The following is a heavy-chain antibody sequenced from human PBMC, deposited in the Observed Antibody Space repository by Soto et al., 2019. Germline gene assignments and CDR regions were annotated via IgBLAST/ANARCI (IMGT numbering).Heavy chain of an antibody. CDR1: GFTFSNYA. CDR3: AKGYCSGGSCTGFDY. Sequence: PVCSLRLSCAASGFTFSNYAMIWVRQAPGEGLEWVSAISGSGGSTYYADSEKGRFTISRDNSKPTLYLEITSLRAEDTAVYYCAKGYCSGGSCTGFDYWGHVRLVTVSS. V-gene: IGHV3-23*01. CDR2: ISGSGGST. J-gene: IGHJ4*01. D-gene: IGHD2-15*01.